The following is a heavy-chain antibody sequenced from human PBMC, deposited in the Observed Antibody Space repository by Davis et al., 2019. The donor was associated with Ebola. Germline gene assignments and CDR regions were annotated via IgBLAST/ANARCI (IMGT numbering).Heavy chain of an antibody. CDR2: INPSAGST. V-gene: IGHV1-46*01. CDR3: ARDGEETLRLGELSLLAYYFDY. CDR1: GYTFTSYY. Sequence: ASVKVSCKASGYTFTSYYMHCVRQAPGQGLEWMGLINPSAGSTSYAQKFQGRVTMTRDASASTAYMELSSLRSEDTAVYYCARDGEETLRLGELSLLAYYFDYWGQGTLVTVSS. D-gene: IGHD3-16*02. J-gene: IGHJ4*02.